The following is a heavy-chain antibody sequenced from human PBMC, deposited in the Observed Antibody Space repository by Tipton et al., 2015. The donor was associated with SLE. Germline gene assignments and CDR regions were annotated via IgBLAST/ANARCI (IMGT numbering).Heavy chain of an antibody. CDR3: AREGSYDSSGYYYGWFDP. D-gene: IGHD3-22*01. CDR2: ISSSSSYI. J-gene: IGHJ5*02. V-gene: IGHV3-21*03. Sequence: SLRLSCAASGFPFSSYSMNWVRQAPGKGLEWVSSISSSSSYIYYADSVKGRFTISRDNAKNSLYLQMNSLRAEDTAVYYCAREGSYDSSGYYYGWFDPWGQGTLVTVSS. CDR1: GFPFSSYS.